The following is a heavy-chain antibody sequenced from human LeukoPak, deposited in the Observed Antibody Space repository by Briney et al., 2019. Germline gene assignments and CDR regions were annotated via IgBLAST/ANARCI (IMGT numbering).Heavy chain of an antibody. CDR1: GFTFSSYA. CDR3: AKDGVPAAIRAYYYYYMDV. D-gene: IGHD2-2*02. Sequence: PGGSLRLSCAASGFTFSSYAMSWVRQAPGKGLEWVSAISGSGGSTYYADSVKGRFTISRDNSKNTLYLQMNSLRAEDTAVYYCAKDGVPAAIRAYYYYYMDVWGKGTTVTVSS. V-gene: IGHV3-23*01. J-gene: IGHJ6*03. CDR2: ISGSGGST.